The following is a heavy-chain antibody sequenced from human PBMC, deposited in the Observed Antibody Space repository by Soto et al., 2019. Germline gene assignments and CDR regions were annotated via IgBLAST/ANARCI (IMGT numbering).Heavy chain of an antibody. CDR1: GGSLSTYY. J-gene: IGHJ5*02. V-gene: IGHV4-59*01. Sequence: QVQLQESGPGLVKPSETLSLTCTVSGGSLSTYYWSWIRQSPGKGLEWMGYLYYSGTTYYNPSLKSRLTISEDTSKSPFSLKLTSVTTADTAVYYCAGGSSWDWFDPWGQGTQVIVSS. CDR3: AGGSSWDWFDP. D-gene: IGHD6-13*01. CDR2: LYYSGTT.